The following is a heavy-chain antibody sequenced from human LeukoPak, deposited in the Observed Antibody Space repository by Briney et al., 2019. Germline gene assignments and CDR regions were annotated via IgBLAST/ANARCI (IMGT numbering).Heavy chain of an antibody. D-gene: IGHD6-19*01. CDR3: ARVGSGWYVRGGYYYYMDV. CDR1: DDSITMYY. V-gene: IGHV4-4*07. CDR2: IYTSGST. J-gene: IGHJ6*03. Sequence: SETLSLTCSVSDDSITMYYWSWIRQPAGKGLEWIGRIYTSGSTNYNPSLKSRVTMSVDTSKNQFSLKLSSVTAADTAVYYCARVGSGWYVRGGYYYYMDVWGKGTTVTISS.